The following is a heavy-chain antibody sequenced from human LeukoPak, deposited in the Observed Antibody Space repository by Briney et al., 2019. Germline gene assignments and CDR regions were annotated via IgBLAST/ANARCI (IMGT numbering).Heavy chain of an antibody. V-gene: IGHV1-2*04. J-gene: IGHJ5*02. CDR2: INPNRGGT. Sequence: ASVKVSCKASGYTFTGYYMHWVRQAPGQGLEWMGWINPNRGGTNYAQKFQGWVTMTRDTSISTAYMELSRLRSDDTAVYYCASRVYDYGGFDPWGQGTLVTVSS. CDR3: ASRVYDYGGFDP. D-gene: IGHD4-23*01. CDR1: GYTFTGYY.